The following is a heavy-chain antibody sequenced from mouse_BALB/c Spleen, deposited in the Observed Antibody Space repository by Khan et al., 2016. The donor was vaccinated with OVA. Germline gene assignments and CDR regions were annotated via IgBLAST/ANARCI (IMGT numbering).Heavy chain of an antibody. CDR2: INTYTGEP. Sequence: QIQLVQSGPELKKPGETVKISCKASGYTFTNYGMNWVLQSPGKALKWMGWINTYTGEPTYAADFKGRFAFSLATSASTAFLQLNNLKNEDTATYFCARPPYFSYTLDYWGQGTTVTVSS. D-gene: IGHD2-10*01. V-gene: IGHV9-3-1*01. J-gene: IGHJ4*01. CDR3: ARPPYFSYTLDY. CDR1: GYTFTNYG.